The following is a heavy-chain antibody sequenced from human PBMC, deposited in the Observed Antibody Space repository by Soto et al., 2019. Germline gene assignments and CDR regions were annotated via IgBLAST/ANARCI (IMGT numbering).Heavy chain of an antibody. CDR2: ISGSAAST. Sequence: EVHLLESGGDLVQPGGSLRLSCAAYGFTFSIYAMSWVRQAPGKGLDWVSGISGSAASTFYADSVKGRFTISRDNSKNTLYLQMNRLRAEDTAVYYCAKCMGRYCSGGRCYLDDPFDYWGQGTLVTVSS. D-gene: IGHD2-15*01. J-gene: IGHJ4*02. CDR1: GFTFSIYA. CDR3: AKCMGRYCSGGRCYLDDPFDY. V-gene: IGHV3-23*01.